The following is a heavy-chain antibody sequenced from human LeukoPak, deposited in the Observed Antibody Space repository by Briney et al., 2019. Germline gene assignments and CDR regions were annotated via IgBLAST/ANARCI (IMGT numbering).Heavy chain of an antibody. CDR1: GGTFSSYA. D-gene: IGHD3-9*01. Sequence: ASVKVSCKASGGTFSSYAISWVRQAPGQGLEWMGGIIPIFGTANYAQKFQGRVTITADKSTSTAYMELRSLRSEDTAVYYCARDDYDILTGYPNWFDPWGQGTLVTVSS. CDR2: IIPIFGTA. CDR3: ARDDYDILTGYPNWFDP. V-gene: IGHV1-69*06. J-gene: IGHJ5*02.